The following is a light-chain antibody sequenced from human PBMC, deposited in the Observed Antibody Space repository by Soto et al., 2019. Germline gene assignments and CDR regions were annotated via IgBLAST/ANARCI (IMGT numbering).Light chain of an antibody. CDR2: DVS. J-gene: IGLJ2*01. CDR3: CSYAGSDTLV. V-gene: IGLV2-11*01. CDR1: SSDVGGYNY. Sequence: QSVLTQPRSVSGSPGQSVTISCTGTSSDVGGYNYVSWYQQHPDKAPKLMIYDVSKRPSGVPDRFSGSKSGNTASLTISGLQDEDEAEYYCCSYAGSDTLVFGGGTKLTVL.